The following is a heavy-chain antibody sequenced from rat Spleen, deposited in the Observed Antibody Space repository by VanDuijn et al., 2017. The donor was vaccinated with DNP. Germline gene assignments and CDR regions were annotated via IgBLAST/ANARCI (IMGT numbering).Heavy chain of an antibody. CDR1: GFTFSDYA. Sequence: EVLLVASGGGLVQPGNSLNLSCAASGFTFSDYAMAWVRQTPTKGLEWVASISTSGGNTYYRDSVKGRFTVSRDNGKSTLYLQMDSLRSEDTATYYWARLIGRVWGAMDAWGQGTSVTVSS. V-gene: IGHV5S23*01. D-gene: IGHD1-4*01. CDR2: ISTSGGNT. J-gene: IGHJ4*01. CDR3: ARLIGRVWGAMDA.